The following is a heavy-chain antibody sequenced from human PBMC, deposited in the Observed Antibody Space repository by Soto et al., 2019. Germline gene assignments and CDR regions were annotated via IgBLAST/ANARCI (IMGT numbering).Heavy chain of an antibody. J-gene: IGHJ4*02. CDR3: ARETGPYYYDSSGGLGY. CDR1: GFTFPSSA. D-gene: IGHD3-22*01. Sequence: GASVKVSCKASGFTFPSSAMQWVRQARGQRLEWIGWIVANSGGTNYAQKFQGWVTMTRDTSISTAYMELSRLRSDDTAVYYCARETGPYYYDSSGGLGYWGQGTLVTVSS. CDR2: IVANSGGT. V-gene: IGHV1-2*04.